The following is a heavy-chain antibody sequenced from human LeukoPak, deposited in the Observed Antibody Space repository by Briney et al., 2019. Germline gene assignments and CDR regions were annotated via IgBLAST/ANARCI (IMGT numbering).Heavy chain of an antibody. D-gene: IGHD2-15*01. CDR1: GGSFSGYY. V-gene: IGHV4-34*01. CDR2: INHSGST. CDR3: ARAGPTIVVVVGDAFDI. Sequence: PSETLSLTCAVYGGSFSGYYWSWIRQPPGKGLEWIGEINHSGSTNYNPSLKSRVTISVDTSKSQFSLKLSSVTAADTAVYYCARAGPTIVVVVGDAFDIWGQGTMVTVSS. J-gene: IGHJ3*02.